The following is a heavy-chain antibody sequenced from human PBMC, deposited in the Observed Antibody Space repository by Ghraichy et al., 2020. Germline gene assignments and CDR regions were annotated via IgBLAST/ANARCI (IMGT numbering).Heavy chain of an antibody. CDR2: INRGGDLV. CDR1: GFVFSGYK. CDR3: ARDLVVPDFGLVSYAFDV. D-gene: IGHD2-21*01. J-gene: IGHJ3*01. V-gene: IGHV3-48*02. Sequence: GGSLRLSCATSGFVFSGYKMTWVRQAPGKGPEWVSYINRGGDLVAYADSVKGRFTISRDNARNSLYLQMNSLRDEDTAVYYCARDLVVPDFGLVSYAFDVWGLGIMVTV.